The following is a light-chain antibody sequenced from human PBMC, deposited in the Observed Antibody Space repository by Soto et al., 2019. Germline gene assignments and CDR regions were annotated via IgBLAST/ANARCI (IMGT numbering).Light chain of an antibody. Sequence: EIVMTQSPATLSVSPGERATLSCRASQSVGSNLAWFQQKPGQTPRLLIYGASTRATGVAPRFTGSGSGNELSLTISSLQASDFGVYSCQQYDKWPPGFGPGPKVHIQ. V-gene: IGKV3-15*01. CDR2: GAS. J-gene: IGKJ3*01. CDR1: QSVGSN. CDR3: QQYDKWPPG.